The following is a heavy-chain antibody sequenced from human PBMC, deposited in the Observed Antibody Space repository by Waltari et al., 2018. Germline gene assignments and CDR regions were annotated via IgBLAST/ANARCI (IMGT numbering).Heavy chain of an antibody. Sequence: EVQLVQSGAEVKKPGESLKISCKGSGYSFNSYWIGWVRQRPGKSLEWVWIIYPGDSDTRYSPSFQGQVTISADKSISTAYLQWSSLKASDTPMYYCATGSTVVTPGDYWGQGTLVTVSS. D-gene: IGHD4-17*01. J-gene: IGHJ4*02. CDR1: GYSFNSYW. V-gene: IGHV5-51*01. CDR3: ATGSTVVTPGDY. CDR2: IYPGDSDT.